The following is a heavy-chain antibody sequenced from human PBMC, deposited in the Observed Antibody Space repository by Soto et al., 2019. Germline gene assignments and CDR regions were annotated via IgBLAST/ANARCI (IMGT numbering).Heavy chain of an antibody. CDR3: SRGILV. CDR2: ISYGGTT. J-gene: IGHJ4*02. V-gene: IGHV4-31*03. Sequence: PSETLSLTCTVSGGSMNSGGYCWSWIRQHPGEGLEWIGCISYGGTTSYNPSLKSRVIISVDTSKNQFSLKLTSVTAADTDVYYCSRGILVWGQGTLVTVSS. CDR1: GGSMNSGGYC. D-gene: IGHD2-15*01.